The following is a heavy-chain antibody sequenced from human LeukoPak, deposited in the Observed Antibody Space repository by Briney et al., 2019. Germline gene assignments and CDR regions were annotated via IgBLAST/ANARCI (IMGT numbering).Heavy chain of an antibody. V-gene: IGHV3-48*04. J-gene: IGHJ4*02. CDR2: ISSSGNTI. CDR3: ARLRGYSYGYGDY. CDR1: GFTFSSYS. Sequence: GGSLRLSCAASGFTFSSYSMNWVRQAPGKGLEWVSYISSSGNTIDYADSVKGRFTTSRDNPKNSLYLQMVSLRAEDTAVYYCARLRGYSYGYGDYWGQGTLVTVSS. D-gene: IGHD5-18*01.